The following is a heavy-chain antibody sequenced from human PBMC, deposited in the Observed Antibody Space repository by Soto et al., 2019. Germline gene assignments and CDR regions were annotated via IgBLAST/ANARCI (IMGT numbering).Heavy chain of an antibody. J-gene: IGHJ6*02. CDR3: ARAGESPGSYSSSWYPYYYYGMDV. Sequence: QPAGSLRLSCAASGLTFSSYSMSWVRQAPGKGLEWVSAIKQDGGEKYYADSVKGRFTISRDNAKNSLYLQMNSLRAEDTAVYYCARAGESPGSYSSSWYPYYYYGMDVWGQGTTVTVSS. CDR2: IKQDGGEK. CDR1: GLTFSSYS. D-gene: IGHD6-13*01. V-gene: IGHV3-7*03.